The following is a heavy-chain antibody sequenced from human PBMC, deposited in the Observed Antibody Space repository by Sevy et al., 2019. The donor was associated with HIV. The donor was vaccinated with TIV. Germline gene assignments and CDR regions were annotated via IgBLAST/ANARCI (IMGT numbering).Heavy chain of an antibody. J-gene: IGHJ4*01. Sequence: ASVKVSCKASGGIFRSNAISWVRQAPGQGLEWMGGIIAVFGTTNYAQKFQGRVTITADESRSTAYTELSSLRSEDTAVYYCARDKNYYVSGSFDYWGQGSQVTVSS. CDR3: ARDKNYYVSGSFDY. D-gene: IGHD3-10*01. V-gene: IGHV1-69*13. CDR2: IIAVFGTT. CDR1: GGIFRSNA.